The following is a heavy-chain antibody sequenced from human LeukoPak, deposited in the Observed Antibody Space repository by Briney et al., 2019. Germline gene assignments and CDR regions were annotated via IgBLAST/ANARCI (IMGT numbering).Heavy chain of an antibody. D-gene: IGHD4-23*01. CDR1: GLTFSSYW. Sequence: GGSLRLSXAASGLTFSSYWMHWVRQAPGKGLVWVSRINSDGSSTSYADSVKGRFTSSRDNAKKTLYLQMHSLRAEDTAVYYCARGYGGITDYWGQGTLVTVSS. CDR3: ARGYGGITDY. V-gene: IGHV3-74*01. J-gene: IGHJ4*02. CDR2: INSDGSST.